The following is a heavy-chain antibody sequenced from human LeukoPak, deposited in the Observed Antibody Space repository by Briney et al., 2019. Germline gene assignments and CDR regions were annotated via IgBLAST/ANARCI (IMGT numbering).Heavy chain of an antibody. CDR3: ARDFGDAFDI. V-gene: IGHV1-69*04. J-gene: IGHJ3*02. CDR1: GGTFSSYA. Sequence: SVKVSCKASGGTFSSYAISWVRQAPGQGLGWMGRIIPILGIANYAQKFQGRVTITADKSTSTAYMELSSLRSEDTAVYYCARDFGDAFDIWGQGTMVTVSS. CDR2: IIPILGIA. D-gene: IGHD3-10*01.